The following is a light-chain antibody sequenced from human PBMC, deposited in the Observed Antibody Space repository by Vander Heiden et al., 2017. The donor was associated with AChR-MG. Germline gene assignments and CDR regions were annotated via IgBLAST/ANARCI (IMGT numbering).Light chain of an antibody. J-gene: IGLJ2*01. Sequence: QSVLTQPPSVSEAPRQRVTISCSGSSSNIGNNAVNWYQQLPGKAPKLLIYYDDLLPSGVSDRFSGSKSGNSASLAISGLQSEDEADYYCAAWDDRLNGPVFGGGTKLTVL. V-gene: IGLV1-36*01. CDR1: SSNIGNNA. CDR2: YDD. CDR3: AAWDDRLNGPV.